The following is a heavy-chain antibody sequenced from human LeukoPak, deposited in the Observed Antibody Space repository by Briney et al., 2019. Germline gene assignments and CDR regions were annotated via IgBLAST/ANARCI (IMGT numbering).Heavy chain of an antibody. Sequence: SETLSLTCTVSGYSISSGYYWGWIRQPPGKGLEWIGSIYYSGSTYYNPSLKSRVTISVDTSKNQFSLRLSSVTAADTAVYYCALPMGLRPHLDYWGQGTLVTVSS. J-gene: IGHJ4*02. D-gene: IGHD4-17*01. CDR1: GYSISSGYY. CDR3: ALPMGLRPHLDY. V-gene: IGHV4-38-2*02. CDR2: IYYSGST.